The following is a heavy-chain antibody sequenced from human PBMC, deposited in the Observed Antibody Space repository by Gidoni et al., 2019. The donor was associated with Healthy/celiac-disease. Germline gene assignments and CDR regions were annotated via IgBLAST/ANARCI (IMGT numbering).Heavy chain of an antibody. Sequence: QVTLKESGPVLVKPTETLTLTCTVSGFSLSNARMGVSWIRQPPGKALEWLAHIFSNDEKSYSTSLKSRLTISKDTSKSQVVLTMTNMDPVDTATYYCARSLRVVPAAKRYWYFDLWGRGTLVTVSS. D-gene: IGHD2-2*01. CDR2: IFSNDEK. V-gene: IGHV2-26*01. J-gene: IGHJ2*01. CDR1: GFSLSNARMG. CDR3: ARSLRVVPAAKRYWYFDL.